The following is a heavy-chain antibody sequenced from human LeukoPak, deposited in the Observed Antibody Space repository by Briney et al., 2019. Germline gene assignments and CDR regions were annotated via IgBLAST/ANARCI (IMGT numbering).Heavy chain of an antibody. D-gene: IGHD7-27*01. CDR3: ATLYYHRDRTGGRIDC. CDR1: GLPHRIYR. Sequence: GGSLRLSCAASGLPHRIYRMHGVRQAPGKGLEWVAVTSYDGSNKYYADSVKGRFTISRDNSKNTLYLQMNSLRAEDTAVYYYATLYYHRDRTGGRIDCWGEGGPVTASS. CDR2: TSYDGSNK. J-gene: IGHJ4*02. V-gene: IGHV3-33*01.